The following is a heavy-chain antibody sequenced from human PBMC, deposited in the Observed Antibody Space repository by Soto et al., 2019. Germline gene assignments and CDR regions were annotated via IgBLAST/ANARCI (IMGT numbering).Heavy chain of an antibody. Sequence: HPWGSRRLSCATFGFTLSNFDMHCVRQVPGKGLEWVSAIGAASDPYYLGSVKGRFTISRENAKNSVYLQMNDLRAGDSAVYYCARAYTGRLPRRADYYYAMGVWGQGTTVTVSS. CDR1: GFTLSNFD. CDR3: ARAYTGRLPRRADYYYAMGV. J-gene: IGHJ6*02. V-gene: IGHV3-13*05. CDR2: IGAASDP. D-gene: IGHD2-2*02.